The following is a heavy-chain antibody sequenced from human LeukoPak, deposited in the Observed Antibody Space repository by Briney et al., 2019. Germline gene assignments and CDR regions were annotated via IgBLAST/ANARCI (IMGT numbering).Heavy chain of an antibody. D-gene: IGHD6-13*01. CDR2: INPNSGGT. CDR1: GYTFTGYY. CDR3: AREGSSSHTGAFDI. Sequence: ASVKVSCKASGYTFTGYYMHWVRQAPGQGLEWMGWINPNSGGTNYAQKFQGRVTMTRDTSISTAYMELSRLRSDDTAVYYCAREGSSSHTGAFDIWGQGTMVTVSS. V-gene: IGHV1-2*02. J-gene: IGHJ3*02.